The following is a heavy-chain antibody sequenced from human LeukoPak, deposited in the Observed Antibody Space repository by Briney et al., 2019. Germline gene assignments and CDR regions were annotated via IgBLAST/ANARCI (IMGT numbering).Heavy chain of an antibody. Sequence: GGSLRLSCAASGSTFSSHAMTWVRQAPGKGLEWVSSISASADTTYYADSVKGRFTISRDNPKNTLYLQMSSLRAEDTAVYYCAKCKINGYYDSSGYLDYWGQGTLVTVSS. CDR1: GSTFSSHA. CDR2: ISASADTT. D-gene: IGHD3-22*01. CDR3: AKCKINGYYDSSGYLDY. J-gene: IGHJ4*02. V-gene: IGHV3-23*01.